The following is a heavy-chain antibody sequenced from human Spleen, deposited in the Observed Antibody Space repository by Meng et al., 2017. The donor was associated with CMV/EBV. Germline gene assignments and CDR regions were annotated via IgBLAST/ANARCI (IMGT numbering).Heavy chain of an antibody. J-gene: IGHJ4*02. CDR2: IYYSGST. Sequence: SKTLSLTCTVSGGSISNSNYYWGWIRQPPGKGLEWIGSIYYSGSTYYNPSLKSRVTMSVDTSKKQFSLNLSSVTAADTAVYYCARLGDLFYFVSGSSGSFDYWGQGTLVTVSS. CDR1: GGSISNSNYY. CDR3: ARLGDLFYFVSGSSGSFDY. D-gene: IGHD3-10*01. V-gene: IGHV4-39*01.